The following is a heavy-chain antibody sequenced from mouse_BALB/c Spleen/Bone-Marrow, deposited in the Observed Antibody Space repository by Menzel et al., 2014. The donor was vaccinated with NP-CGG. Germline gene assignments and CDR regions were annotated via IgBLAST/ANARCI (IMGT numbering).Heavy chain of an antibody. CDR1: RYAFTNYL. CDR3: AREENSYYYAMDY. CDR2: INPGSGGT. J-gene: IGHJ4*01. Sequence: QVHVKQSGAELVRPGTSVKVSCKASRYAFTNYLIEWVKQRPGQGLEWIGVINPGSGGTNYNEKFKDKATLTTDKSSSTAYTQLSSLTSDDSAVYFCAREENSYYYAMDYWGQGTSVTVSA. V-gene: IGHV1-54*03.